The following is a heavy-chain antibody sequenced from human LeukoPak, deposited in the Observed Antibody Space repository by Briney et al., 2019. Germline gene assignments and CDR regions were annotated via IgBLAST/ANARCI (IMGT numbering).Heavy chain of an antibody. CDR2: IRYDGSNK. CDR1: GFTFSSYG. V-gene: IGHV3-30*02. CDR3: ARDILSGSYKHPPLDY. Sequence: PGGSLRLSCAASGFTFSSYGMHWVRQAPGKGLEWVAFIRYDGSNKYYADSVKGRFTISRDNAKNSLYLQMNSLRAEDTAVYYCARDILSGSYKHPPLDYWGQGTLVTVSS. J-gene: IGHJ4*02. D-gene: IGHD1-26*01.